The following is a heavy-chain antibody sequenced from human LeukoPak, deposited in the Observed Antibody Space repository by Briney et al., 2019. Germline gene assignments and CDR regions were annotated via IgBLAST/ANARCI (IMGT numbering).Heavy chain of an antibody. CDR1: GYSFTSYW. CDR2: IYPGDSDT. CDR3: ARRQYCSSTSCPSPLDY. Sequence: GESLKISCKGSGYSFTSYWIGWVRQMPGKGLEWMGIIYPGDSDTRYSPSFQGQVTISADKSISAAYLQWSSLKASDTAMYYCARRQYCSSTSCPSPLDYWGQGTLVTVSS. V-gene: IGHV5-51*01. D-gene: IGHD2-2*01. J-gene: IGHJ4*02.